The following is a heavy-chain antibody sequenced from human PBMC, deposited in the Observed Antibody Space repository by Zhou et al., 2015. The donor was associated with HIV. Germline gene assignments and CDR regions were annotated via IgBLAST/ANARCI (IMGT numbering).Heavy chain of an antibody. D-gene: IGHD6-6*01. Sequence: QVQLVQSGTEVKKPGSSVKVSCKASGGTFSTDGITWVRQAPGQGLEWMGGIIPILGTVKYAQKFQGRVTIIADRSTSTAYMDLHSLTSDDTAVYYCARERGGARPDWRYFDLWGRGTLVSVSS. J-gene: IGHJ2*01. CDR1: GGTFSTDG. CDR2: IIPILGTV. CDR3: ARERGGARPDWRYFDL. V-gene: IGHV1-69*06.